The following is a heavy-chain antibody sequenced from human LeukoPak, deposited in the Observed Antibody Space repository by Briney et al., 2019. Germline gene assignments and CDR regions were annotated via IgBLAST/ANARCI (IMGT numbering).Heavy chain of an antibody. D-gene: IGHD2-8*02. CDR3: ARGRFVLVPSLERWYFDL. CDR2: IGTQDDT. V-gene: IGHV3-13*01. Sequence: GGSLRLSCTASGFTLRNYDMHWVRQTTEKSLEWVSGIGTQDDTFYPDSVKGRFTISREKPKNSFYLQMNRLRAGDTAVYYCARGRFVLVPSLERWYFDLWGRGTLVTVSS. J-gene: IGHJ2*01. CDR1: GFTLRNYD.